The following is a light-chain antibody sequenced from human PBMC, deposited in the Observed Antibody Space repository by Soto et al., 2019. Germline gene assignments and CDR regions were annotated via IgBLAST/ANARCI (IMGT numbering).Light chain of an antibody. CDR3: QQCNDWPLT. V-gene: IGKV3-15*01. J-gene: IGKJ4*01. CDR2: GTS. CDR1: QNVGID. Sequence: EIFMTQSPATLSVCPWEIATLSCRASQNVGIDLAWFQQKPDQAPRLLIYGTSIRATGIPARFSASGSGTEFTLTVNSLQSEDFAVYYCQQCNDWPLTFGGGTKVDIK.